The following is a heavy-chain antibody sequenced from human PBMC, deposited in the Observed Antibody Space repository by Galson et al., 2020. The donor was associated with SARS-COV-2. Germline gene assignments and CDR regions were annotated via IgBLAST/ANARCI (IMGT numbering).Heavy chain of an antibody. D-gene: IGHD2-2*01. V-gene: IGHV4-39*01. CDR1: GGSISSHSYY. Sequence: ASETLSLTCSVSGGSISSHSYYWAWIRQPPGKGLEWIGNVYYTGSTYYSPSLNSRVTISVDTSKNQFSLKLSSVTAADTAVYYCARRPPSRGSYYFDLWGQGTLVPVSS. CDR2: VYYTGST. CDR3: ARRPPSRGSYYFDL. J-gene: IGHJ4*02.